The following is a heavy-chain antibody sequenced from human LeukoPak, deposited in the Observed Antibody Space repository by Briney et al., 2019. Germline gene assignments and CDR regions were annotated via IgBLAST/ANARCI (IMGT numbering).Heavy chain of an antibody. D-gene: IGHD3-10*01. CDR3: ARWISLLRGVIVGFDH. J-gene: IGHJ4*02. Sequence: ASVKVSCKASGYTFTSYDINWVRQATGQGLEWMGWINPNSGNTGYAQKFQGRVTMTRNTSISTAYMELSSLRSEDTAVYYCARWISLLRGVIVGFDHWGQGTLVTVSS. CDR2: INPNSGNT. V-gene: IGHV1-8*01. CDR1: GYTFTSYD.